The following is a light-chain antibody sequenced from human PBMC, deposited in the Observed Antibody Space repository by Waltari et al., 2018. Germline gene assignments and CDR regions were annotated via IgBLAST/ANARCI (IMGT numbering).Light chain of an antibody. J-gene: IGKJ1*01. CDR2: GAS. V-gene: IGKV3-15*01. CDR1: QSVSSN. Sequence: ETVMTQSPATLSVSPGERATLSCRASQSVSSNVAWYQQKPGQAPRLLIYGASTRATGIPARFSGSGSGSEFTLTISSLLSEDVAVYYCQQYNNWPRTFGQGTKVEIK. CDR3: QQYNNWPRT.